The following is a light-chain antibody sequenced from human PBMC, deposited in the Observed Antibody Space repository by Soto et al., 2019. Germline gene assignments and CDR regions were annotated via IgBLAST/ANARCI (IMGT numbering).Light chain of an antibody. CDR3: ETWDSNTRV. J-gene: IGLJ2*01. CDR2: LEGSGSY. V-gene: IGLV4-60*03. Sequence: QPVLTQSSSASASLGSSVKLTCTLSSGHSSYIIAWHQQQPGKAPRYLMKLEGSGSYNKGSGVPDRFSGSSSGADRSLTISNLQSEDEADYYCETWDSNTRVFGGGTKLTVL. CDR1: SGHSSYI.